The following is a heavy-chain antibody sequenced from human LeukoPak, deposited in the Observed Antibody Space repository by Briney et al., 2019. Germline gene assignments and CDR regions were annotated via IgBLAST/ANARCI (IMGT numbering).Heavy chain of an antibody. CDR1: GFTFSSYS. V-gene: IGHV3-21*01. D-gene: IGHD4-11*01. Sequence: NPGGSLRLSCAASGFTFSSYSMNWVRQAPGKGLEWVSSISTSSSYIYYADSVKGRFTISRDNAKNSLYLQMNSLRAEDTAVYYCARGSTLTTSLSWFDPWGQGTLVTVSS. CDR2: ISTSSSYI. J-gene: IGHJ5*02. CDR3: ARGSTLTTSLSWFDP.